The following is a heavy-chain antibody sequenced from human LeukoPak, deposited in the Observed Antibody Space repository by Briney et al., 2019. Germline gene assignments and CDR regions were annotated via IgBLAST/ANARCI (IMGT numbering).Heavy chain of an antibody. CDR1: GGSFGGYY. V-gene: IGHV4-34*01. D-gene: IGHD3-9*01. J-gene: IGHJ4*02. Sequence: SETLSLTCAVYGGSFGGYYWSWTRQPPGKGLEWIGEINHSGSTNYNPSLKSRVTISVDTSKNQFSLKLSSVTAADTAVYYCARGAVLRYFDWLSGGGYFDYWGQGTLVTVSS. CDR3: ARGAVLRYFDWLSGGGYFDY. CDR2: INHSGST.